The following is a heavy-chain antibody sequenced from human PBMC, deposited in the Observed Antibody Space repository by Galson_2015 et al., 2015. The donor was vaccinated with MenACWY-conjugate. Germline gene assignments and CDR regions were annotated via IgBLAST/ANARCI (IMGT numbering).Heavy chain of an antibody. Sequence: SLRLSCAASGFTFVNYAMSWVRQAPGKGLEWVSGISGSGNSTYYADSVKGRFTISRDNSQNTLYLQMNSLRAEDTAVYFCAKAGGSGTYYRRFDYRGQGTLVTVSS. V-gene: IGHV3-23*01. CDR2: ISGSGNST. CDR1: GFTFVNYA. J-gene: IGHJ4*02. CDR3: AKAGGSGTYYRRFDY. D-gene: IGHD3-10*01.